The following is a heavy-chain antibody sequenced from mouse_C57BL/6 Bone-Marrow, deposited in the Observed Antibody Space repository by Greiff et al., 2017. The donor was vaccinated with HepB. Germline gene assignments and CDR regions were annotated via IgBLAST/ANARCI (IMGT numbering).Heavy chain of an antibody. D-gene: IGHD2-4*01. CDR2: ISSGGDYI. CDR1: GFTFSSYA. Sequence: EVMLVESGEGLVKPGGSLKLSCAASGFTFSSYAMSWVRQTPEKRLEWVAYISSGGDYIYYADTVKGRFTISRDNARNTLYLQMSSLKSEDTAMYYCTRDLIYYDYPYAMDYWGQGTSVTVSS. V-gene: IGHV5-9-1*02. J-gene: IGHJ4*01. CDR3: TRDLIYYDYPYAMDY.